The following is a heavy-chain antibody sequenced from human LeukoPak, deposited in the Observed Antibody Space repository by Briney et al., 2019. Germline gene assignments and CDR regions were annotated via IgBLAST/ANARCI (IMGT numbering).Heavy chain of an antibody. Sequence: ASVKVSCKASGYTFTGYYMHWVRQAPGQGLELMGWINPNSGGTNYAQKFQVRVTMTRDTSISTAYMELSRLRSDDTAVYYCAGSTWSGGLPFINWGQGTLVTVSS. V-gene: IGHV1-2*02. D-gene: IGHD3-3*01. CDR1: GYTFTGYY. CDR3: AGSTWSGGLPFIN. J-gene: IGHJ4*02. CDR2: INPNSGGT.